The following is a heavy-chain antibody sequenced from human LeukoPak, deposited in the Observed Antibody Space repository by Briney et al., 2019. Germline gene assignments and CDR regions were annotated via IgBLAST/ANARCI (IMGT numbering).Heavy chain of an antibody. J-gene: IGHJ4*02. D-gene: IGHD6-19*01. CDR1: GFTVSSNY. Sequence: GGSLRLSCAASGFTVSSNYMSWVRQAPGKGLEWVAVISYDGSNKYYADSVKGRFTIPRDNSKNTLYLQMNSLRAEDTAVYYCAKEGSGWYFDYWGQGTLVTVSS. CDR3: AKEGSGWYFDY. V-gene: IGHV3-30*18. CDR2: ISYDGSNK.